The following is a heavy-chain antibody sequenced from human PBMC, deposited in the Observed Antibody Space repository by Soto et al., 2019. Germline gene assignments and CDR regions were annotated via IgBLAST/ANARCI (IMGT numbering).Heavy chain of an antibody. CDR3: ASTLRGYSYGYALDI. V-gene: IGHV1-2*02. Sequence: GAAGKVSCKASGYTFTDYYIYWVRQAPGQGLAWLGWIDPNSGGTNYAQKFRGRVTLTRDTSIATAYMELNRLTSDDTAVYYCASTLRGYSYGYALDIWGQGTMVTVSS. CDR2: IDPNSGGT. D-gene: IGHD5-18*01. CDR1: GYTFTDYY. J-gene: IGHJ3*02.